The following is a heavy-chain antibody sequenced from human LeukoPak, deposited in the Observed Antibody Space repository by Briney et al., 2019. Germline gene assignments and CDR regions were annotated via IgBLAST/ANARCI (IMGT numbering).Heavy chain of an antibody. V-gene: IGHV4-34*09. CDR2: INHSGST. D-gene: IGHD3-3*01. Sequence: PSGTLSLTCAVYGGSFNGYYWSWIRQPPGKGLEWIGEINHSGSTYYNPSLKSRVTISVDTSKNQFSLKLSSVTAADTAVYYCARGRNLYDFWSGYISWGQGTLVTVSS. J-gene: IGHJ4*02. CDR3: ARGRNLYDFWSGYIS. CDR1: GGSFNGYY.